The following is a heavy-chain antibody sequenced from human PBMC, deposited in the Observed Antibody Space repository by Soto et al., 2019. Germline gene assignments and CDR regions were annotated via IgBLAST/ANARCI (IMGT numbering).Heavy chain of an antibody. Sequence: SETLSLTCTVSGGSISRYYWSWIRQPPGKGLEWIGYIYYSGSTNYNPSLKSRVTISVDTSKNQFSLKLSSVTAADTAVYYCARGHYYDSSGLDYWGQGTLVTVSS. CDR3: ARGHYYDSSGLDY. V-gene: IGHV4-59*01. CDR2: IYYSGST. CDR1: GGSISRYY. J-gene: IGHJ4*02. D-gene: IGHD3-22*01.